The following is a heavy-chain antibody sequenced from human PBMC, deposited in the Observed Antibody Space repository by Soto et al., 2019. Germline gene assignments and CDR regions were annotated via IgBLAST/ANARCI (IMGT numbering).Heavy chain of an antibody. V-gene: IGHV3-74*01. Sequence: VPLVESGGGSVQPGGSLRLSCVASGITFSGFWMYWVRQVPGKGLVWVARVDSAGSGTSYADSVKGRFTISRDNAKNTLSLQMDSLRVEDTAVYYCATVFEHWGQGIPVTVSS. CDR3: ATVFEH. CDR1: GITFSGFW. CDR2: VDSAGSGT. J-gene: IGHJ4*02.